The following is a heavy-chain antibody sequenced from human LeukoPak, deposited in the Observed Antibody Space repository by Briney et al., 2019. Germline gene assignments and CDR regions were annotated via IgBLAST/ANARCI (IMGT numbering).Heavy chain of an antibody. CDR3: ARDFRSTPITSDSSGYYDY. D-gene: IGHD3-22*01. V-gene: IGHV1-18*01. CDR2: ISAYNGNT. CDR1: GYTFTSYG. Sequence: GASVKVSCKASGYTFTSYGISWVRQAPGQGLEWMGWISAYNGNTNYAQKLQGRVTMTTDTSTSTAYMELRSLRSDDTAVYYCARDFRSTPITSDSSGYYDYWGQGTLVTVSS. J-gene: IGHJ4*02.